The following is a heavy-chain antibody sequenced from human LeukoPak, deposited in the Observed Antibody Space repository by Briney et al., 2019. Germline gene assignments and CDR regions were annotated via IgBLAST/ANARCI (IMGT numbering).Heavy chain of an antibody. J-gene: IGHJ1*01. V-gene: IGHV4-38-2*02. CDR1: GYSISSGYY. Sequence: PSETLSLTCTVSGYSISSGYYWGWIRQSPGKGLEWIGSIYHSGSTYYNPSLKSRVTISVDTSKNQFSLKLSSVTAADTAVYYCARDYYDSSGYYYVFFQYWGQGTLVTVSS. D-gene: IGHD3-22*01. CDR3: ARDYYDSSGYYYVFFQY. CDR2: IYHSGST.